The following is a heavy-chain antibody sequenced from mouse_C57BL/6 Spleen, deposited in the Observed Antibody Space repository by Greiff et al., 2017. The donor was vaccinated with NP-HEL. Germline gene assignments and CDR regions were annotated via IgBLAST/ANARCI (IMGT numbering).Heavy chain of an antibody. J-gene: IGHJ3*01. CDR2: IDPSDSYT. CDR3: AREAFAY. V-gene: IGHV1-50*01. Sequence: QVQLQQSGAELVKPGASVKLSCKASGYTFTSYWMQWVKQRPGQGLEWIGEIDPSDSYTNYNQKFKGKATLTVDTSSSTAYMQLSSLTSEDSAVYYCAREAFAYWGQGTLVTVSA. CDR1: GYTFTSYW.